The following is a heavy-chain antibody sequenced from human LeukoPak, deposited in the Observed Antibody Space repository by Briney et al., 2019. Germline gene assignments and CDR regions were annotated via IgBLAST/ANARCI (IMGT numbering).Heavy chain of an antibody. CDR1: GGSFSGYY. CDR2: INHSGST. J-gene: IGHJ4*02. CDR3: ARARIAARPGYFDY. D-gene: IGHD6-6*01. Sequence: SETLSLTCAVYGGSFSGYYWSWIRQPPGKGLEWIGEINHSGSTNYNPSLKSRVTISVDTSKNQFFLKLSSVTAADTAVYYCARARIAARPGYFDYWGQGTLVTVSS. V-gene: IGHV4-34*01.